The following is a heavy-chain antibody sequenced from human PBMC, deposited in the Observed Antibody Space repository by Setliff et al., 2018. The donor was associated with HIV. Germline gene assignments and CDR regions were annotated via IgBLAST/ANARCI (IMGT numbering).Heavy chain of an antibody. CDR2: ISPSNDYT. V-gene: IGHV1-18*01. Sequence: ASVKVSCKASGYTFSSYGISWVRQAPGQGLEWMGWISPSNDYTDYAQKFRDRVTLTTDTSTSTAYMEIKSLTSDDTAVYYCARGYCGGGICYSPNWLDPWGQGTLVTVSS. J-gene: IGHJ5*02. CDR3: ARGYCGGGICYSPNWLDP. D-gene: IGHD2-15*01. CDR1: GYTFSSYG.